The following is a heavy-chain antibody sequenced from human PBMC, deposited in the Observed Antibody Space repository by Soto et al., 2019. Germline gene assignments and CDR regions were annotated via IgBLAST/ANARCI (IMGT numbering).Heavy chain of an antibody. Sequence: SETLSLTCAVYGGSFSGYYWSWIRQPPGKGLEWIGEINHSGSTNYNPSLKSRVTISVDTSKNQFSLKLSSVTAADTAVYYCARGQYSSSVSLGNWGQGTLVTVSS. J-gene: IGHJ4*02. V-gene: IGHV4-34*01. CDR3: ARGQYSSSVSLGN. CDR2: INHSGST. CDR1: GGSFSGYY. D-gene: IGHD6-6*01.